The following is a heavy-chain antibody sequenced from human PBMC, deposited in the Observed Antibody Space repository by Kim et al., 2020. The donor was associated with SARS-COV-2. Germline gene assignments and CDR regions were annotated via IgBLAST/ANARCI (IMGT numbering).Heavy chain of an antibody. Sequence: ASVKVSCKASGYTFTSSHIQWVRQAPGQGLEWVGIINPSGGSTTYAQKLQGRVTMTRDTSTGTVYMELRSLRSEDTALYYCARGTWGGGGWGYGSGQYNRFDPWGQGTLVTVSS. CDR1: GYTFTSSH. V-gene: IGHV1-46*03. D-gene: IGHD3-10*01. CDR2: INPSGGST. J-gene: IGHJ5*02. CDR3: ARGTWGGGGWGYGSGQYNRFDP.